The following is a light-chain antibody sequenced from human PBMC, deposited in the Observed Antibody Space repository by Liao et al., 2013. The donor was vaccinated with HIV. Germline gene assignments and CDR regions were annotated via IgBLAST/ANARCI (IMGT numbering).Light chain of an antibody. J-gene: IGLJ2*01. V-gene: IGLV3-1*01. Sequence: SYELTQPPSVSVSPGQTASITCSGDKLGDEYASWYQQKPGQSPVLVIYQDSQRPSGIPERFSGSNSGNTATLTISGTQAIDEADYYCQAWDSGSYVVFGGGTKLTVL. CDR1: KLGDEY. CDR2: QDS. CDR3: QAWDSGSYVV.